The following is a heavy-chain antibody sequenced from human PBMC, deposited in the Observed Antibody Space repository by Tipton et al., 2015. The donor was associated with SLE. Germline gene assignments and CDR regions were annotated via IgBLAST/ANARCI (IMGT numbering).Heavy chain of an antibody. D-gene: IGHD1-1*01. J-gene: IGHJ6*02. CDR2: INPNGGST. Sequence: QLVQSGAEVKKPGDSVKVSCKASGYTFTSYSVHWVRQAPVQGLEWVGIINPNGGSTTYAQKFQGRVTLTRDTSTSTLYMELTSLRSEDTAVYFCATETTETRDGLDVWGQGTAVIVSS. CDR3: ATETTETRDGLDV. V-gene: IGHV1-46*01. CDR1: GYTFTSYS.